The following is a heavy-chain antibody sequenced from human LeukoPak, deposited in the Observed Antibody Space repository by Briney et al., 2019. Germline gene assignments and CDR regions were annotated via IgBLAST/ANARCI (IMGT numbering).Heavy chain of an antibody. CDR2: SNYI. V-gene: IGHV3-21*01. J-gene: IGHJ5*02. CDR3: ARADCSSSTCYLRRSWFDP. Sequence: SNYIYYKDSVRGQFTISRDDAKNSLYLEMNSLRAEDTAVYYCARADCSSSTCYLRRSWFDPWGQGTLVTVSS. D-gene: IGHD2-2*01.